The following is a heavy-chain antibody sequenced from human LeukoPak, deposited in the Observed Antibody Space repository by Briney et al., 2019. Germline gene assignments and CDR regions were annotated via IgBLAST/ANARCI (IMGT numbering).Heavy chain of an antibody. Sequence: GGTLRLSCAASGFTFSSYGMSWVRQAPGKGLEWVAFVRFDGSNKYYADSVKGRFTISRDNSKNTLYLQMNSLRAEDTAVYYCAKDRLYYYDTSGPLDYWGQGSLVTVSS. CDR3: AKDRLYYYDTSGPLDY. CDR1: GFTFSSYG. J-gene: IGHJ4*02. CDR2: VRFDGSNK. V-gene: IGHV3-30*02. D-gene: IGHD3-22*01.